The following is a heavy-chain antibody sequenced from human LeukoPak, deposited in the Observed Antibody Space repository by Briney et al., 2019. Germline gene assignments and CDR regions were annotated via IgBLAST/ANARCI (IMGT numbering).Heavy chain of an antibody. J-gene: IGHJ3*02. Sequence: GGSLRLSCAASGFTFSTHAMSWVRQAPGKGLEWVSAISGSGGNTDYADSVKGRFTISRDNSKNTLYLQLNSLRSEDTAVYYCVSHTSGSGSYYVAFDIWGQGTMVTVSS. CDR1: GFTFSTHA. CDR3: VSHTSGSGSYYVAFDI. V-gene: IGHV3-23*01. D-gene: IGHD1-26*01. CDR2: ISGSGGNT.